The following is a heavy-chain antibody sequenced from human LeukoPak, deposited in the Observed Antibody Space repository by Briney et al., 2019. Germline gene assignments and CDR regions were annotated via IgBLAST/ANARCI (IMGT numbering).Heavy chain of an antibody. Sequence: GGSLRLSCAASGFTFSVTWMSWVRQAPGRGLEWVGRFKSKVAGGTTDYAAPVAGRFTISRDDSKNMLYLQMNSLKTEDTGVYYCTKGAPQADVFDIWGQGTMVTVSS. CDR1: GFTFSVTW. CDR3: TKGAPQADVFDI. V-gene: IGHV3-15*01. CDR2: FKSKVAGGTT. J-gene: IGHJ3*02. D-gene: IGHD1-26*01.